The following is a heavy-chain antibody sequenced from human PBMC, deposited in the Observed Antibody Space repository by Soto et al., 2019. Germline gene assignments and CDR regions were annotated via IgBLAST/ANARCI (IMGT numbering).Heavy chain of an antibody. Sequence: PSETLCLTCTVSGVSISSYYWSWIRQPPGKGLEWIGYIYYSGSTNYNPSLKSRVTISVDTSKNQFSLKLSSVTAADTAVYYCARGYIVVVPAAADWFDPWGQGTLVTVSS. D-gene: IGHD2-2*01. J-gene: IGHJ5*02. CDR1: GVSISSYY. V-gene: IGHV4-59*08. CDR3: ARGYIVVVPAAADWFDP. CDR2: IYYSGST.